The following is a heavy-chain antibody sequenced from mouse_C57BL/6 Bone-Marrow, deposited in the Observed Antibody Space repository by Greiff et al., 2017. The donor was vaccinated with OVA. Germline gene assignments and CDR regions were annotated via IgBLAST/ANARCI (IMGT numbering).Heavy chain of an antibody. CDR3: ALYDYDGGYAMDY. D-gene: IGHD2-4*01. V-gene: IGHV1-78*01. CDR2: IYPRDGST. CDR1: GYTFTDHT. Sequence: VQLQQSDAELVKPGASVKISCKVSGYTFTDHTIHWMKQRPEQGLEWIGYIYPRDGSTKYNEKFKGKATLTADKSSSTAYMQLNSLTSEDSAVYFCALYDYDGGYAMDYWGQGTSVTVSS. J-gene: IGHJ4*01.